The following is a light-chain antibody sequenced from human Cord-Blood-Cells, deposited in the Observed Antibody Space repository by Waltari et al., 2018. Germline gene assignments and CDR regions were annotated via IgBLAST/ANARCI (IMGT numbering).Light chain of an antibody. Sequence: EIVLTQSPSTLSLYPGDRATLPCRASQSVSSDVAWYQQKPGQAPRLLIYDATNRATGIPARFSGSGSGTDFTLTISSLEPEDVAVYYCQQRSNWPTFGGGTKVEIK. J-gene: IGKJ4*01. CDR1: QSVSSD. CDR2: DAT. V-gene: IGKV3-11*01. CDR3: QQRSNWPT.